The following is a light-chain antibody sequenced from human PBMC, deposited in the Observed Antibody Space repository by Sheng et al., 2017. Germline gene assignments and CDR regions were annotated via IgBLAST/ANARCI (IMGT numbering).Light chain of an antibody. CDR2: AAS. J-gene: IGKJ3*01. Sequence: DIQMTQSPSSVSASVGDRVTITSRASQDISTLAWYQQKPGKAPKLLIYAASSLQSGVPSRFSGSGSGTEFTLTISSLQPEDFATYCCQQANIFPPTFGPGTKVAIK. CDR3: QQANIFPPT. CDR1: QDIST. V-gene: IGKV1-12*01.